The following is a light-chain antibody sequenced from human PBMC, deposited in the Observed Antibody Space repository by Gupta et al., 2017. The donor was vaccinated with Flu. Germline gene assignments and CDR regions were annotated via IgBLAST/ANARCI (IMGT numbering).Light chain of an antibody. J-gene: IGLJ2*01. CDR3: SSYTISNTVV. CDR2: EVS. Sequence: QSALTQPASVSGSLGQSITITCTGSGSDVGAYIYVSWYQQRPDKAPKLMIFEVSNRPSGVSNRFSGSKSGNTASLTISGRQAEDEADYYCSSYTISNTVVFGGGTKLTVL. CDR1: GSDVGAYIY. V-gene: IGLV2-14*01.